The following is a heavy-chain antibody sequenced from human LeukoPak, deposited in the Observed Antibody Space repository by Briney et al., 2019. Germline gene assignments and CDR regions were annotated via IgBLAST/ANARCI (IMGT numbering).Heavy chain of an antibody. CDR2: IYYSGNT. CDR1: GDSISSSTYY. D-gene: IGHD6-13*01. J-gene: IGHJ4*02. Sequence: SETLSLTCTVSGDSISSSTYYWGWIRQPPGKGLEWIGSIYYSGNTYYSPSLKSRVTMSIDTSKNQFSLKLSSVTAADTAVYYCARSSSWYHFDYWGQGTLVIVSS. CDR3: ARSSSWYHFDY. V-gene: IGHV4-39*07.